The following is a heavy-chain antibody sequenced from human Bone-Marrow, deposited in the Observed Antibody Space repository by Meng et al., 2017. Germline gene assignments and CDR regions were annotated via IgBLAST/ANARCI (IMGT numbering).Heavy chain of an antibody. D-gene: IGHD3-16*01. V-gene: IGHV3-74*01. CDR1: GFTFSRNY. CDR2: INPDGSSS. CDR3: ARDMMD. Sequence: EEQLVGSGGGLAKPGGSLRLSCAASGFTFSRNYMHWVRQTPGKGLVWVSRINPDGSSSNNADSVKGRFTVSRDNSKNTLYLQMNSLRAEDTAMYYCARDMMDLGQGTLVTVSS. J-gene: IGHJ4*02.